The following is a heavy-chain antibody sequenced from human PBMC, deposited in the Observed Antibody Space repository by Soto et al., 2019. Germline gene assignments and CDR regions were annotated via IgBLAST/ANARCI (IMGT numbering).Heavy chain of an antibody. CDR1: GYTLTSYA. V-gene: IGHV1-3*01. CDR2: INAGNGNT. J-gene: IGHJ5*02. CDR3: ARGWNSSWTFDWFDP. D-gene: IGHD6-13*01. Sequence: ASVKVSCKASGYTLTSYAMHWVRQAPGQRLEWMGWINAGNGNTKYSQKFQGRVTITRDTSASTAYMELSSLRSEDTAVYYCARGWNSSWTFDWFDPWGQGTLVTVSS.